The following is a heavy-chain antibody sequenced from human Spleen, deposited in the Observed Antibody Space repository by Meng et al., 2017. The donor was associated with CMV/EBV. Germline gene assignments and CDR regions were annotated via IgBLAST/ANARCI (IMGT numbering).Heavy chain of an antibody. CDR2: IRSKAYGGTT. J-gene: IGHJ4*02. D-gene: IGHD3-3*01. Sequence: GESLKISCAASGFTFSSYWMSWVRQAPGKGLEWVGFIRSKAYGGTTEYAASVKGRFTISRDDSKSIAYLQMNSLKTEDTAVYYCTKNTIFGVVIDYWGQGTLVTVSS. CDR1: GFTFSSYW. V-gene: IGHV3-49*04. CDR3: TKNTIFGVVIDY.